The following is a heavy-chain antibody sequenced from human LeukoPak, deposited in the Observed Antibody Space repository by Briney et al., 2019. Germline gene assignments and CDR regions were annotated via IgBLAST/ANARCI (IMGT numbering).Heavy chain of an antibody. CDR2: ISSDGGST. V-gene: IGHV3-64*01. CDR3: AELGITMIGGV. J-gene: IGHJ6*04. D-gene: IGHD3-10*02. Sequence: GGSLRLSCAASGFTFSSYAMNWVRQAPGKGLEYLSAISSDGGSTYYASSVKGRFTISRDNAKNSLYLQMNSLRAEDTAVYYCAELGITMIGGVWGKGTTVTISS. CDR1: GFTFSSYA.